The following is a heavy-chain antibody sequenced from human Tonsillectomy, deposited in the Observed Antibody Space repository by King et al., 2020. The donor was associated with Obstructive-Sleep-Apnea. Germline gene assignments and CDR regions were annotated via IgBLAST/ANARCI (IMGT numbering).Heavy chain of an antibody. CDR1: GFTFSSYA. V-gene: IGHV3-23*04. CDR2: ISGSGGSP. CDR3: AKEDMITFGGVIVPFFDY. D-gene: IGHD3-16*02. Sequence: VQLVESGGGLVQPGGSLRLSCAASGFTFSSYAMSWVRQAPGKGLEWVSAISGSGGSPYYADSVKGRFTISRDNSKNTLYLQMNSLRAEDTAVYYCAKEDMITFGGVIVPFFDYWGQGTLVTVSS. J-gene: IGHJ4*02.